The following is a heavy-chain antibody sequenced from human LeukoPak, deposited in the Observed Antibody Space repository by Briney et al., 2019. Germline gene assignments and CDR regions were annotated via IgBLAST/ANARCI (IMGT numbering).Heavy chain of an antibody. CDR3: ARRSRPKSSNGYYDY. CDR2: IYPGDSDT. D-gene: IGHD3-22*01. V-gene: IGHV5-51*01. CDR1: GYSFTTYW. J-gene: IGHJ4*02. Sequence: PGESLKISCQVSGYSFTTYWIGWVRQMPGKGLEWMGIIYPGDSDTTYSPSFQGQVTISADKSISPAYLQWSSLKASDTAVYYCARRSRPKSSNGYYDYWGQGTLVTVSS.